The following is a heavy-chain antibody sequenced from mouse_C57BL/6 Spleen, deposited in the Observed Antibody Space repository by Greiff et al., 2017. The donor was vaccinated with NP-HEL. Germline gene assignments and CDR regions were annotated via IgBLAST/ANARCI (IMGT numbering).Heavy chain of an antibody. V-gene: IGHV2-3*01. Sequence: VMLVESGPGLVAPSQSLSITCTVSGFSLTSYCVSWVRQPPGKGLEWLGVIWGDGSTNYHSALISRLSINNDNSKSQAVLKLNSQQADDTATDYCAELGVADYFDYWGKGTTLTVSS. CDR2: IWGDGST. D-gene: IGHD1-1*01. CDR1: GFSLTSYC. CDR3: AELGVADYFDY. J-gene: IGHJ2*01.